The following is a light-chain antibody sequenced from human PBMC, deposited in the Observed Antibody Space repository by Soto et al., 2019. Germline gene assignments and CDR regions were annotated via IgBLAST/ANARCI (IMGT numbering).Light chain of an antibody. CDR1: QSVLYSSNNKNY. CDR3: QQYSSPPLT. Sequence: DIVMTQSPDSLAVSLGERATINCKSSQSVLYSSNNKNYLAWYQQKPGQPPKLLIYWASTRESGVPDRFSGSGSGTDFNLTISSLQAEYVAVYYCQQYSSPPLTSGGRSKLDI. CDR2: WAS. V-gene: IGKV4-1*01. J-gene: IGKJ4*01.